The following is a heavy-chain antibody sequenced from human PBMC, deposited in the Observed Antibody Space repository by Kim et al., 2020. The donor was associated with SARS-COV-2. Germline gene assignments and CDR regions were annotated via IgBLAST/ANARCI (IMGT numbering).Heavy chain of an antibody. D-gene: IGHD5-18*01. V-gene: IGHV3-30*18. J-gene: IGHJ4*02. Sequence: GGSLRLSCAVSGFTFSSYGMHWVRQAPGKGLEWVAAISYDGSNKYYADSVKGRFTISRDNSKNTLYLQMNSLRAEDTAVYYCAKAGYSYGYPEIYFDYWGQGTLVTVSS. CDR3: AKAGYSYGYPEIYFDY. CDR1: GFTFSSYG. CDR2: ISYDGSNK.